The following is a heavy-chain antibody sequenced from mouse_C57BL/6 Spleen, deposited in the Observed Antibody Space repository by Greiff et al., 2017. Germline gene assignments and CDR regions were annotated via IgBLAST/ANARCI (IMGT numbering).Heavy chain of an antibody. CDR2: IRNKANGYTT. CDR3: ARYSIYDGYYPYFDY. V-gene: IGHV7-3*01. J-gene: IGHJ2*01. Sequence: DVKLVESGGGLVQPGGSLSLSCAASGFTFTDYYMSWVRQPPGKALEWLGFIRNKANGYTTEYSASVKGRFTISRDNSQSILYLQMNALRAEDSATYYCARYSIYDGYYPYFDYWGQGTTLTVSS. D-gene: IGHD2-3*01. CDR1: GFTFTDYY.